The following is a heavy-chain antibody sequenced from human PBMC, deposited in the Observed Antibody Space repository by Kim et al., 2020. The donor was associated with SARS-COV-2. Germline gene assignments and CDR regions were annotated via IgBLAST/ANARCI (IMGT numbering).Heavy chain of an antibody. CDR3: ASFVVVVAAPFRGFDP. D-gene: IGHD2-15*01. J-gene: IGHJ5*02. V-gene: IGHV4-34*13. Sequence: SLKSRVTISVDTSKNQFSLKLGSVTAADTAVYYCASFVVVVAAPFRGFDPWGQGTLVTVSS.